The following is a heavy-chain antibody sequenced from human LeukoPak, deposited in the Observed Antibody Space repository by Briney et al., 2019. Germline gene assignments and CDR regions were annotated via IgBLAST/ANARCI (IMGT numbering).Heavy chain of an antibody. Sequence: PGGSLRLSCAASGFTFSNAWMSWVRQAPGKGLEWVGRIKSKTDGGTTDYAAPVKGRFTISRDDSKNTLYLQMNSLKTEDTAVYYCVGDSYGYLLFDYWGQGTLVTVSS. D-gene: IGHD5-18*01. J-gene: IGHJ4*02. CDR1: GFTFSNAW. CDR2: IKSKTDGGTT. CDR3: VGDSYGYLLFDY. V-gene: IGHV3-15*01.